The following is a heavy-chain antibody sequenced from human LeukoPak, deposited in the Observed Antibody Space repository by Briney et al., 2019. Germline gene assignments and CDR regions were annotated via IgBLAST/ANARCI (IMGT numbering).Heavy chain of an antibody. CDR1: GGSISSYY. Sequence: SETLSLTCTVSGGSISSYYWSWIRQPPGKGLEWIGYTYYSGSTSYNPSLKSRVTISVDTSKNQFSLKLSSVTAADTAVYYCARSYAFDIWGQGTMVTVSS. J-gene: IGHJ3*02. V-gene: IGHV4-59*08. CDR2: TYYSGST. CDR3: ARSYAFDI.